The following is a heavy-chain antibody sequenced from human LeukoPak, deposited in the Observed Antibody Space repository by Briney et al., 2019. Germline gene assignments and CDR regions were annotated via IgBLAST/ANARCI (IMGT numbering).Heavy chain of an antibody. CDR1: GFTFSNYW. Sequence: GGSLRLSCTASGFTFSNYWMNWVRQAPGKGLEWVADIDQDGRERYYDDSVKGRFIITRGNAHNSLYLQMNSLRVEDTAVYYWARGRQDSSAYGALEIWGQGTLVSVSS. CDR2: IDQDGRER. V-gene: IGHV3-7*01. J-gene: IGHJ3*02. CDR3: ARGRQDSSAYGALEI. D-gene: IGHD3-22*01.